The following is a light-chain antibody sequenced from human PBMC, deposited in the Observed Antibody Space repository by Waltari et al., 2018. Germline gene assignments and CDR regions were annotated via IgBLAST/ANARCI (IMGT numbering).Light chain of an antibody. V-gene: IGKV1-5*01. CDR2: GAS. J-gene: IGKJ1*01. CDR3: HQYHTYLWT. Sequence: DIQMTQSPSTLSAFVGDRVTITCRTSQSISKFLAWYQLKPGKAPKLLIYGASTLDGGVPSRFNGSGSGAEFTLTISSLQPDDVATYHCHQYHTYLWTFGQGTKVEIK. CDR1: QSISKF.